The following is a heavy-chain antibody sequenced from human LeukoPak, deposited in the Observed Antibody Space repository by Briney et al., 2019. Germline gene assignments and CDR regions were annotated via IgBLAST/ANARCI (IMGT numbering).Heavy chain of an antibody. V-gene: IGHV3-74*01. D-gene: IGHD4-23*01. CDR2: INEDGSRT. CDR3: ARGRPHGNDY. J-gene: IGHJ4*02. Sequence: GGSLRLSCAASGFTLSNHWMHWVRQAPGKGLVWVSRINEDGSRTNYADSVKGRFTISRDNAKNTLYLQMNSLRVEDTAVYYCARGRPHGNDYWGQGTLVTVSS. CDR1: GFTLSNHW.